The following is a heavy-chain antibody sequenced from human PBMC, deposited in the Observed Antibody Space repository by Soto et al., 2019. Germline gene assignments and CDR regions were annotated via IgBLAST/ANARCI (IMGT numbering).Heavy chain of an antibody. CDR1: GGSFSGYY. CDR3: ARRRRITIFGVVIIWDY. Sequence: PSETLSLTCAVYGGSFSGYYWSWIRQPPGKGLEWIGEINHSGSTNYDPSLKSRVTISVDTSKNQFSLKLSSVTAADTAVYYCARRRRITIFGVVIIWDYWGQGTLVTVSS. CDR2: INHSGST. V-gene: IGHV4-34*01. D-gene: IGHD3-3*01. J-gene: IGHJ4*02.